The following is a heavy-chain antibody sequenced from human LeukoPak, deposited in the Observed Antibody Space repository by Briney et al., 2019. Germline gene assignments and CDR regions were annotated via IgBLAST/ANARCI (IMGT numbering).Heavy chain of an antibody. J-gene: IGHJ3*02. Sequence: SETLSLTCTVSGGSISSSSYYWGWIRQPPGKGLEWIGSIYYSGSTYYNPSLKSRVTISVDTSKNQFSLKLSSVTAADTAVYYCARAGSGSGWYDAFDIWGQGTMVTVSS. CDR1: GGSISSSSYY. D-gene: IGHD6-19*01. CDR3: ARAGSGSGWYDAFDI. CDR2: IYYSGST. V-gene: IGHV4-39*07.